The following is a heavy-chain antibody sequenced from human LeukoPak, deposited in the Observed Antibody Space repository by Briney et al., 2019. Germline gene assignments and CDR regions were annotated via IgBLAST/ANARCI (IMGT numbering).Heavy chain of an antibody. CDR1: GFIFSSYA. CDR3: AKDRALRYYSESSGYRPDY. CDR2: ISGGAGGT. Sequence: PGGSLRLSCAASGFIFSSYAMSWVRQAPGKGLEWVSGISGGAGGTHHAGSVRGRFTVSRDNSKNTLYLQMNSLRAEDTAVYYCAKDRALRYYSESSGYRPDYWGQGTLVTVSS. J-gene: IGHJ4*02. V-gene: IGHV3-23*01. D-gene: IGHD3-22*01.